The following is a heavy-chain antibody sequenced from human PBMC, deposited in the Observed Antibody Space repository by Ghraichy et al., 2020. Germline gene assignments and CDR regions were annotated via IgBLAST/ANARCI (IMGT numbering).Heavy chain of an antibody. D-gene: IGHD6-6*01. CDR2: IKQDGSDK. CDR1: GFTFSNYW. CDR3: ASELEYNSPQPGPQDY. Sequence: LSLTCAASGFTFSNYWMSWVRQAPGKGLEWVASIKQDGSDKYSVDSVKGRFTISRDNAKNYLYLQMNSLRAEATAVYYCASELEYNSPQPGPQDYWGQGTLVTVSS. J-gene: IGHJ4*02. V-gene: IGHV3-7*03.